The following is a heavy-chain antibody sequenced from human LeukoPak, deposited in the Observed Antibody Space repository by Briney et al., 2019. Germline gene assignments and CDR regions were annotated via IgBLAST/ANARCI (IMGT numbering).Heavy chain of an antibody. CDR2: ISSSSSYI. CDR1: GFTFSSYS. Sequence: GRSLRLSCAASGFTFSSYSMNWVRQAPGKGLEWVSSISSSSSYIYYADSVKGRFTISRDNAKNSLYLQMNSLRAEDTAVYYCARDPRITIPQVDPWGQGTLVTVSS. CDR3: ARDPRITIPQVDP. D-gene: IGHD3-3*01. V-gene: IGHV3-21*01. J-gene: IGHJ5*02.